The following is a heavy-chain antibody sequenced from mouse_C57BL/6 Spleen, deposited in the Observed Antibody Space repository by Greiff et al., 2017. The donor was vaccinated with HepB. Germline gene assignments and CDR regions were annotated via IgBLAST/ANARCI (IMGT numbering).Heavy chain of an antibody. Sequence: QVQLKQSGAELVKPGASVKISCKASGYAFSSYWMNWVKQRPGKGLEWIGQIYPGDGDTNYNGKFKGKATLTADKSSSTAYMQLSSLTSEDSAVYFCARRGESYAMDYWGQGTSVTVSS. CDR2: IYPGDGDT. J-gene: IGHJ4*01. V-gene: IGHV1-80*01. CDR3: ARRGESYAMDY. CDR1: GYAFSSYW.